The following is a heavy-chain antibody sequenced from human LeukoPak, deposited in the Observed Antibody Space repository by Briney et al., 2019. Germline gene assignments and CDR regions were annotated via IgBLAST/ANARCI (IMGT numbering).Heavy chain of an antibody. J-gene: IGHJ4*02. D-gene: IGHD2-2*02. CDR2: IYYSGST. CDR3: ARGLPDIVVVPAAIRGYYFDY. CDR1: GGSISSGGYY. V-gene: IGHV4-31*03. Sequence: PSETLSLTCTVSGGSISSGGYYWSWIRQHPGKGLEWIGYIYYSGSTYYNPSLKSRVTISVDTSKNQFSLKLSSVTAADTAVYYCARGLPDIVVVPAAIRGYYFDYWGRGTLVTVSS.